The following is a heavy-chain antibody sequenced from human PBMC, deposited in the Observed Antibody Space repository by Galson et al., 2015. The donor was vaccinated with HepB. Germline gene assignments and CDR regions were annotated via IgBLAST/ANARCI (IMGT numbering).Heavy chain of an antibody. D-gene: IGHD3-10*01. CDR1: GFTFSSYA. CDR3: AKGPRGFLLWSC. V-gene: IGHV3-23*01. J-gene: IGHJ4*02. Sequence: SLRLSCAASGFTFSSYAMSWVRQAPGKGLEWVSAISGSGGSTYYADSVKGRFTISRDNSKNTLYLQMNSLRAEDTAVYYCAKGPRGFLLWSCWGQGTLVTVSS. CDR2: ISGSGGST.